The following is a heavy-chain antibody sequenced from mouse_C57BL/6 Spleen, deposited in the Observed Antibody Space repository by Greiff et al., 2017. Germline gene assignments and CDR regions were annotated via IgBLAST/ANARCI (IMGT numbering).Heavy chain of an antibody. V-gene: IGHV5-6*01. CDR1: GFTFSSYG. D-gene: IGHD2-5*01. CDR3: ARRNYSIDY. CDR2: ISSGGSYT. Sequence: EVHLVESGGDLVKPGGSLKLSCAASGFTFSSYGMSWVRQTPDKRLEWVATISSGGSYTYYPDSVKGRFTISRDNAKNTLYLQMSSLKSEDTAMYYCARRNYSIDYWGQGTTLTVSS. J-gene: IGHJ2*01.